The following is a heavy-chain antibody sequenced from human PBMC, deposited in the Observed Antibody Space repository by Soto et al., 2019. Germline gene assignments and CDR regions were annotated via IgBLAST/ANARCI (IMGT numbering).Heavy chain of an antibody. J-gene: IGHJ6*02. V-gene: IGHV4-30-4*01. CDR3: ARVQLVLYYYGMDV. Sequence: QVQLQESGPGLVKPSQTLSLTCTVSGGSISSGDYYWSWIRQPPGKGLEWIGCIYYSGSTYYNPSLKSRVTLSVDTSKNQFSLKLSSVTAADTAVYYCARVQLVLYYYGMDVWGQGTTVTVSS. CDR2: IYYSGST. CDR1: GGSISSGDYY. D-gene: IGHD6-13*01.